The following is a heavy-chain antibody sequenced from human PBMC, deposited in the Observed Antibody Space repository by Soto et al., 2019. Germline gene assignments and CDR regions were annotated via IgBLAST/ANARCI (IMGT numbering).Heavy chain of an antibody. D-gene: IGHD1-26*01. J-gene: IGHJ6*03. CDR3: AKGGEPYYYYYYMDV. V-gene: IGHV3-30*18. Sequence: QVQLVESGGGVVQPGRSLRLSCAASGFTFSSYGMPWVRQAPGKGLEWVAVISYDGSNKYYADSVKGRFTISRDNSKNTLYLQMNSLRAEDTAVYYCAKGGEPYYYYYYMDVWGKGTTVTVSS. CDR1: GFTFSSYG. CDR2: ISYDGSNK.